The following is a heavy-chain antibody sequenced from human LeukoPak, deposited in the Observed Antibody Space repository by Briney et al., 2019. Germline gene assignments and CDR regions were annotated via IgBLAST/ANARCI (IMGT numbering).Heavy chain of an antibody. Sequence: GGSLRLSCAASGFTFSSYWINWVRQAPGKGLEWVANIEQDGSEKDYVDSVKGRFTISRDNAKNSLYLQMNSLRAEDTAMYYCARVSSLAVAGFFDYWGQGILVTVSS. V-gene: IGHV3-7*01. D-gene: IGHD6-19*01. CDR3: ARVSSLAVAGFFDY. J-gene: IGHJ4*02. CDR2: IEQDGSEK. CDR1: GFTFSSYW.